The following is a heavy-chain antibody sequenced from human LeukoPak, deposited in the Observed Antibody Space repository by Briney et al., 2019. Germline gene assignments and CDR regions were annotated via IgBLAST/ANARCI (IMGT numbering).Heavy chain of an antibody. CDR1: GFTFDDYA. CDR2: ISWNSGSI. J-gene: IGHJ6*02. Sequence: SGGSLRLSCAASGFTFDDYAMHWVRQAPGKGLEWVSGISWNSGSIGYADSVKGRFTISRDNAKNSLYLQMNSLRAEDTALYYCAKDIVATIGDYYYGMDVWGQGTTVTVSS. CDR3: AKDIVATIGDYYYGMDV. V-gene: IGHV3-9*01. D-gene: IGHD5-12*01.